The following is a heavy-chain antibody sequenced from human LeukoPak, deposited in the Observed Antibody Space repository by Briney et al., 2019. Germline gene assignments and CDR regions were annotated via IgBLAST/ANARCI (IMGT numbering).Heavy chain of an antibody. CDR1: GYTFTGYY. D-gene: IGHD3-22*01. J-gene: IGHJ4*02. Sequence: GASVKVSCKASGYTFTGYYMHWVRQAPGQGLEWMGWINPNSGGTNYAQKFQGRVTMTRDTSTSTAYMELSRLRSDDTAVYYCARGWDDSSGYFEYRFDYWGQGTLVTVSS. CDR3: ARGWDDSSGYFEYRFDY. V-gene: IGHV1-2*02. CDR2: INPNSGGT.